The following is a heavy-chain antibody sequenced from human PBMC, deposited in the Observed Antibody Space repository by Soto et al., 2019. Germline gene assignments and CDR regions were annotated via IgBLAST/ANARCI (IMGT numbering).Heavy chain of an antibody. CDR2: IYRGGDT. CDR1: GFTVSYNY. D-gene: IGHD3-10*01. Sequence: EVQLVESGGGLIQPGGSLRLSCAVSGFTVSYNYMNWVRQAPGKGLEWVAVIYRGGDTFYADSVKGRFTISRDNSKNTLYHQMHCLRAEDTAVYYCARGMYGSGSYYIGDAFDMWGQGTMVTVSS. CDR3: ARGMYGSGSYYIGDAFDM. V-gene: IGHV3-53*01. J-gene: IGHJ3*02.